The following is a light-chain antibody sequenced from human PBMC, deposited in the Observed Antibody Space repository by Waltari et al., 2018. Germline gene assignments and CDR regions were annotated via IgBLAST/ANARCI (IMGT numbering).Light chain of an antibody. Sequence: QSVLTQPPSASGTPGQRVTISCSGGRSNIGSNNVNWYQQLPGAAPKLLIYGTNKRPSGFPDRFSGSQSGTSASLAISGLQSDDEADYYCGTWDDSLNSCVFGTGTKVTAL. CDR3: GTWDDSLNSCV. CDR1: RSNIGSNN. J-gene: IGLJ1*01. V-gene: IGLV1-44*01. CDR2: GTN.